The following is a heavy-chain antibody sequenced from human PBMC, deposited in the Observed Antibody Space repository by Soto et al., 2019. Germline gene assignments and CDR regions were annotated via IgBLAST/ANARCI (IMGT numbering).Heavy chain of an antibody. V-gene: IGHV3-23*01. CDR1: GFTFSSYA. J-gene: IGHJ6*02. D-gene: IGHD3-22*01. CDR2: ISGSGGST. CDR3: AKAGSGVIYYDSSGYPYYYYGMDV. Sequence: GGSLRLSCAASGFTFSSYAMSWVRQAPGKGLEWVSAISGSGGSTYYADSVKGRFTISRDNSKNTLYLQMNSLRAEDTAVYYCAKAGSGVIYYDSSGYPYYYYGMDVWGQGTTVTVSS.